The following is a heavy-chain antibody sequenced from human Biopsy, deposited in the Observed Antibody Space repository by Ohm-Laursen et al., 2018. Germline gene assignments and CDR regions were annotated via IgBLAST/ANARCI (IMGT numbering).Heavy chain of an antibody. J-gene: IGHJ6*02. D-gene: IGHD1-26*01. V-gene: IGHV3-9*01. Sequence: SLTLSFAASGFTFADFGMHWVRHAQGQGLGWVSSINWYDGSSGYADSVQGRFTISRDNARKSLYSQMNSLRPEDKALYYCAKNKSSGGFAISYYYGMDVWGQGTTVTVSS. CDR2: INWYDGSS. CDR1: GFTFADFG. CDR3: AKNKSSGGFAISYYYGMDV.